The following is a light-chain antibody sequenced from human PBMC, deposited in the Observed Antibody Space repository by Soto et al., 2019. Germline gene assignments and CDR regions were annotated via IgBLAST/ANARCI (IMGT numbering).Light chain of an antibody. CDR1: SSDVGGYNY. Sequence: QSVLTQPASVSGSPGQSITISCTGTSSDVGGYNYDSWYQQHPGKAPKLMIYEVSNRPSGVAHRFSGSNSGNTASLTSSGLQDEDEADYYCSSYTTNNTPRFGGGTKLTVL. V-gene: IGLV2-14*01. J-gene: IGLJ2*01. CDR3: SSYTTNNTPR. CDR2: EVS.